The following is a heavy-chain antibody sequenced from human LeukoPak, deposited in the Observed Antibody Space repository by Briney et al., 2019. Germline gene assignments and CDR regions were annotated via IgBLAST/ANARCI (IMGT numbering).Heavy chain of an antibody. V-gene: IGHV3-74*01. J-gene: IGHJ6*02. Sequence: GGSRRLSCAASGFTFSSYWMHWVRQAPGKGLVWVSRINNDGSSTSYADSVKGRFTISRDNAKNSLYLQMNSLRAEDTAVYYCARLAVDTAMVTVYYYYGMDVWGQGTTVTVSS. CDR3: ARLAVDTAMVTVYYYYGMDV. CDR2: INNDGSST. D-gene: IGHD5-18*01. CDR1: GFTFSSYW.